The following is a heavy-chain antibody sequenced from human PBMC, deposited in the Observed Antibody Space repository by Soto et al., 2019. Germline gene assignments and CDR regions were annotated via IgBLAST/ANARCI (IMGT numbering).Heavy chain of an antibody. CDR2: MNPNSGNT. CDR3: ARGYDSSSWYWGYYYYGMDV. CDR1: GYTFTSYD. Sequence: QVQLVHSGAEVKKPGASVKVSCKASGYTFTSYDINWVRQATGQGLEWMGWMNPNSGNTGYAQKFQSRVTMTRNTSISTAYMELSSLRSEDMAVYYCARGYDSSSWYWGYYYYGMDVWGQGTTVTVSS. J-gene: IGHJ6*02. D-gene: IGHD6-13*01. V-gene: IGHV1-8*01.